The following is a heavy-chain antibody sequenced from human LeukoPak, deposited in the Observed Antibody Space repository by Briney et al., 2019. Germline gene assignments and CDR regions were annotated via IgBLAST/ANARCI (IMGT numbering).Heavy chain of an antibody. Sequence: GASVKVSGKASGYTFTSYDINWVRQATGQGLEGMGWMNPNSGNTGYAQKFQGRVTITRNTSISTAYMELSSLRSEDTAVYYCASSRTNYCGGDCPYDAFDIWGQGTMVTVSS. CDR2: MNPNSGNT. V-gene: IGHV1-8*03. CDR1: GYTFTSYD. CDR3: ASSRTNYCGGDCPYDAFDI. D-gene: IGHD2-21*01. J-gene: IGHJ3*02.